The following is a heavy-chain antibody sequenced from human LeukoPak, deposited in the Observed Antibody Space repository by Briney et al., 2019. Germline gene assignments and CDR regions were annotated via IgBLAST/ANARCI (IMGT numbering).Heavy chain of an antibody. V-gene: IGHV3-33*08. CDR2: IWYDGSNK. CDR1: GFTFSSYG. D-gene: IGHD1-7*01. J-gene: IGHJ4*02. CDR3: ARDYSNYKVAYYFDY. Sequence: GRSLRLSCAASGFTFSSYGMHWVRQAPGKGLEWVAVIWYDGSNKYYADSVKGRFTISRDNSKNTLYLQMNSLRAEDTAVYYCARDYSNYKVAYYFDYWGQGTLVTVSS.